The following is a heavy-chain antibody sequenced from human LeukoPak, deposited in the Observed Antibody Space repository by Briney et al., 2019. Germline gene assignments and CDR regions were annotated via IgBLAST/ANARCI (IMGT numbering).Heavy chain of an antibody. Sequence: ASVKVSCKASGYTFTSYYMHWVRQAPGQGLEWMGIINPSGGSTSYAQKFQGRVTMTRDTSTSTVYMELSSLRSEDTAVYYCARAPGDDFWSGPYYYYGTDVWGQGTTVTVSS. CDR1: GYTFTSYY. CDR2: INPSGGST. J-gene: IGHJ6*02. D-gene: IGHD3-3*01. CDR3: ARAPGDDFWSGPYYYYGTDV. V-gene: IGHV1-46*01.